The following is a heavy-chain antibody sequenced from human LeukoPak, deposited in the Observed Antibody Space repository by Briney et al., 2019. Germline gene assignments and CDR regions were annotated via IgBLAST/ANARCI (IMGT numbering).Heavy chain of an antibody. V-gene: IGHV4-59*11. D-gene: IGHD3-3*01. Sequence: SETLSLTCTVSGGSISSHYWSWIRQPPGKGLEWIGYIYYSGSTNYNPSLKSRATISVDTSKNQFSLKLSSVTAADTAVYYCARGEYYDFWSGYYPYYYYYYMDVWGKGTTVTVSS. CDR1: GGSISSHY. CDR2: IYYSGST. J-gene: IGHJ6*03. CDR3: ARGEYYDFWSGYYPYYYYYYMDV.